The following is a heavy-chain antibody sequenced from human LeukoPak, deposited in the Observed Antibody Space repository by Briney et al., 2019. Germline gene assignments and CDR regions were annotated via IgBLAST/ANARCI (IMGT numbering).Heavy chain of an antibody. Sequence: SETLSLTCTVSGGSISSSYWSWVRQPPGKGLEWIGYIYYSGSTYYNPSLKSRVTISVDTSKNQFSLKLSSVTAADTAVYYCARPLGRGIAAAGDNWFDPWGQGTLVTVSS. CDR2: IYYSGST. CDR3: ARPLGRGIAAAGDNWFDP. CDR1: GGSISSSY. J-gene: IGHJ5*02. D-gene: IGHD6-13*01. V-gene: IGHV4-59*04.